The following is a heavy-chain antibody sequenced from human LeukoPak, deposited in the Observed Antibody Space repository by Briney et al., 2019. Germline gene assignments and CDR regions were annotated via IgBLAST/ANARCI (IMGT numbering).Heavy chain of an antibody. Sequence: ASVKVSCKASGYTFTGSCMHWVRQAPGQGLEWMGWINPNSGGTNYAQKFQGRVTMTRDTSISTAYMELSRLRSDDTAVYYCARAEYCSSTSCYYYYYGMDVWGQGTTVTVSS. CDR1: GYTFTGSC. CDR3: ARAEYCSSTSCYYYYYGMDV. CDR2: INPNSGGT. J-gene: IGHJ6*02. D-gene: IGHD2-2*01. V-gene: IGHV1-2*02.